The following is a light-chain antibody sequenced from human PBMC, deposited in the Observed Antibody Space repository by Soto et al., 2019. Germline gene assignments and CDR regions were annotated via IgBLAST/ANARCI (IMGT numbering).Light chain of an antibody. J-gene: IGKJ4*01. CDR3: QHLNAFPLT. V-gene: IGKV1-9*01. CDR2: GGS. CDR1: QAINSY. Sequence: IQLTQSPSSLSASVGDRVTITCRASQAINSYLAWYQQEPGKAPKLLIYGGSTLQSGVPSRFSGSGSGTDFTLTMTCLQSEDFATYYCQHLNAFPLTFGGGTKVEI.